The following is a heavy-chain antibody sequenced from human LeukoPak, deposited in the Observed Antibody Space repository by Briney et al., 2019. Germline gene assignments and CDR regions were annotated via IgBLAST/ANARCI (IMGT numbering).Heavy chain of an antibody. D-gene: IGHD1-26*01. V-gene: IGHV4-34*01. CDR1: GGSFSGYY. Sequence: SETLSLTCAVYGGSFSGYYWSWIRQPPGKGLEWIGEINRSRITNDTPSLKSRVTTSVDTSKNQFSLKLSSVTAADTAVYYCARRVGAKVIRFDYWGQGTLVTVSS. CDR2: INRSRIT. J-gene: IGHJ4*02. CDR3: ARRVGAKVIRFDY.